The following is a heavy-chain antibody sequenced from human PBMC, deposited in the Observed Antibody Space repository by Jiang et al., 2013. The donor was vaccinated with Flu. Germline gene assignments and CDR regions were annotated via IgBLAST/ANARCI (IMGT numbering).Heavy chain of an antibody. J-gene: IGHJ1*01. CDR2: INCSGGST. D-gene: IGHD6-19*01. CDR3: AREELRVAVAERYFQH. CDR1: GYTFTNYY. Sequence: SGAEVKKPGASVKVSCKAFGYTFTNYYMHWVRQAPGQGLEWMGIINCSGGSTTYAQKFQGRVTMTRDTSTSMVYMELNSLTSEDTAVYYCAREELRVAVAERYFQHWGQGTLVTVSS. V-gene: IGHV1-46*01.